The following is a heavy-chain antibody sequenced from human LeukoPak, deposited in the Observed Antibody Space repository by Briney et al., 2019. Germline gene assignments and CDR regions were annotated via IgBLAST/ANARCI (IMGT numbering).Heavy chain of an antibody. CDR3: VNRGARGVTSQVDL. D-gene: IGHD3-10*01. Sequence: SETLSLTCAVYGGSFSGYYWSWIRQPPGKGLEWIGEINHSGSTNYNPSLKSRVTISVDTSKNQLSLKLSSVTAADTAVYYCVNRGARGVTSQVDLWGRGTLVTVSS. J-gene: IGHJ2*01. CDR2: INHSGST. V-gene: IGHV4-34*01. CDR1: GGSFSGYY.